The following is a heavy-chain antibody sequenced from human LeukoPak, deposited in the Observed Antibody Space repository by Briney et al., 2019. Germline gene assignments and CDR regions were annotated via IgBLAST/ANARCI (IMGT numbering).Heavy chain of an antibody. J-gene: IGHJ4*02. CDR1: GYTFTNYY. Sequence: ASVKVSCKASGYTFTNYYMHWVRQAPGQGLEWMGIINPSGGSTSYAQKFQGRVTMTRDTSTSTVYMELSSLRSEDTAMYFCARVDAEGSGVKYFDYWGQGTLVTVSS. D-gene: IGHD3-10*01. V-gene: IGHV1-46*01. CDR3: ARVDAEGSGVKYFDY. CDR2: INPSGGST.